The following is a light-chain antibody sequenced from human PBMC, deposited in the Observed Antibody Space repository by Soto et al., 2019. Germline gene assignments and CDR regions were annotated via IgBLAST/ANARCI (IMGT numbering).Light chain of an antibody. J-gene: IGLJ1*01. Sequence: QSVLTQPASVSGSPGQSITISCTGTSIDVGGYNYVSWYQQHPGKAPKLMIYDVSNRPSGVSNRFSGSKSGNTASLTISGLQAEDEADYYCSSYTSSSKVFGTGTKLTVL. CDR3: SSYTSSSKV. CDR1: SIDVGGYNY. V-gene: IGLV2-14*01. CDR2: DVS.